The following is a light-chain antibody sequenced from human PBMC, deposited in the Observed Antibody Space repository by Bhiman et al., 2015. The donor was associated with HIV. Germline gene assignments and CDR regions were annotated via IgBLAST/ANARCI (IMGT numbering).Light chain of an antibody. J-gene: IGLJ1*01. CDR3: WSYAGTEV. CDR2: DDT. Sequence: QSALTQPASVSGSPGQSITISCTGTSSDVGAFHYVSWYQQHPGKAPKLIIFDDTKRPSGVSDRFSGSKSGNSASLTISGLQAQDEADYYCWSYAGTEVFGSGTKVTVL. V-gene: IGLV2-14*03. CDR1: SSDVGAFHY.